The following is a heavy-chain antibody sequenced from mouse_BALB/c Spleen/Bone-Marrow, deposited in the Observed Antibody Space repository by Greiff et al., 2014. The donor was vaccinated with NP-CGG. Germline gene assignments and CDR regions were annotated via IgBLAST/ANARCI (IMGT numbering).Heavy chain of an antibody. Sequence: VQLQQPGTVLARPGASLRMSCKASGYTFTNYWINWIKQRPGQGLEWIGAIYPGNNDAKYTQKFKAKAKLTAVTSTSTADMVLSSLTNEDSAVYYCARNWDWVFAYWGQGTLVTVSA. CDR1: GYTFTNYW. V-gene: IGHV1-5*01. CDR2: IYPGNNDA. J-gene: IGHJ3*01. D-gene: IGHD4-1*01. CDR3: ARNWDWVFAY.